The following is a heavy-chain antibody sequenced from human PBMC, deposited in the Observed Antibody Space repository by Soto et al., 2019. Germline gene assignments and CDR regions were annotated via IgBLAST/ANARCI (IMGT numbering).Heavy chain of an antibody. Sequence: SETLSLTCTVSGGSMNYYYWIWIRQSPGKRLQWIGYIYYTGNINYNPSLESRVTMSVDTSKNQFSLKLRSVTAADTAVYYCARAPGGVAGLLDAFDIWGQGTMVTVSS. D-gene: IGHD6-19*01. J-gene: IGHJ3*02. CDR1: GGSMNYYY. V-gene: IGHV4-59*01. CDR3: ARAPGGVAGLLDAFDI. CDR2: IYYTGNI.